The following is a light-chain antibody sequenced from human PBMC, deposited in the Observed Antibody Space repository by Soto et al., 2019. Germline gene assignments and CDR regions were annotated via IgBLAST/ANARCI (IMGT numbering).Light chain of an antibody. CDR1: QSVSSIY. CDR2: GAS. V-gene: IGKV3-20*01. Sequence: TLSLSPGERSTLCCRSSQSVSSIYLAWYQQKPGQAPRLLIYGASSRATGIPDRFSGSGSGTDFTLTISRLEPEDFAVYYCQQYGSSPWTFGQGTNVDIK. CDR3: QQYGSSPWT. J-gene: IGKJ1*01.